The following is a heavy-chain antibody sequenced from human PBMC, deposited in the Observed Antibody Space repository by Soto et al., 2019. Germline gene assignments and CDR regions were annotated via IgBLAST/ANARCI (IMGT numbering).Heavy chain of an antibody. Sequence: PGGSLRLSCAASGFTFSSYWMSWVRQAPGKGLEWVANIKQDGSEKYYVDSVKGRFTISRDNAKNSLYLQMNSLRAEDTAVYYCARETVVVVAFQDALDIWGQGTMVTVSS. CDR2: IKQDGSEK. CDR1: GFTFSSYW. CDR3: ARETVVVVAFQDALDI. V-gene: IGHV3-7*01. D-gene: IGHD2-15*01. J-gene: IGHJ3*02.